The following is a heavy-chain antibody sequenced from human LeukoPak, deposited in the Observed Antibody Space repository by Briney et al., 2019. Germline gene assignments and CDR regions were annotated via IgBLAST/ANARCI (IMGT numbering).Heavy chain of an antibody. CDR2: ISWNSGGI. Sequence: PGRSLRLSCAASGFTFDDYAMHWVRQAPGKGLEWVSGISWNSGGIGYADSVRGRFAISRDDAKSSLYLHMNSLRAEDTAVYYCTRDPHALDYWGQGTLVTVSS. CDR1: GFTFDDYA. CDR3: TRDPHALDY. J-gene: IGHJ4*02. V-gene: IGHV3-9*01.